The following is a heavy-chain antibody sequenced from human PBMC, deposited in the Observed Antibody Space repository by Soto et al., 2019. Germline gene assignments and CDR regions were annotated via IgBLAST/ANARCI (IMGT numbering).Heavy chain of an antibody. CDR1: GFTFNNYA. D-gene: IGHD3-3*01. J-gene: IGHJ6*02. Sequence: GGSLRLSCAASGFTFNNYAMSWVRQAPGRGLEWVSGISGSGSSAYYADSVYGRFTISRDNSINTLYLQMNSLRAEDTAVYYCAKEAEMSVGYGMDVWGQGTTVTVSS. V-gene: IGHV3-23*01. CDR2: ISGSGSSA. CDR3: AKEAEMSVGYGMDV.